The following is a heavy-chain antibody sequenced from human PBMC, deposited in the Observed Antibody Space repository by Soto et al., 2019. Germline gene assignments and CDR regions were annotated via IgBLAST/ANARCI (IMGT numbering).Heavy chain of an antibody. CDR3: ATVRWELHDAFDI. V-gene: IGHV4-31*03. Sequence: QVQLQESGPGLVKPSQTLSLTCTVSGGSISTGGYSWSWIRQHPGRGLEWIGYIYHSGMPFSNPSLQSRVAISIDTSKNKFSLKLSSVTAADTAVYYCATVRWELHDAFDIWGQGTMGSVSS. J-gene: IGHJ3*02. CDR1: GGSISTGGYS. CDR2: IYHSGMP. D-gene: IGHD1-26*01.